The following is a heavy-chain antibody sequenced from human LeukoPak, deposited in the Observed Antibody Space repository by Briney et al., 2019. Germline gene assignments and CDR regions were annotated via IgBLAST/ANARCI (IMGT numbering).Heavy chain of an antibody. D-gene: IGHD3-22*01. Sequence: GASVKVSCKASGGTFSSYAISWVRQAPGQGLEWVGRIIPILGIANYAQKFQGRVTITADKSTSTAYMELSSLRSEDTAVYYCARGIAPYYYDSSGYPFDYWGQGTLVTVSS. CDR2: IIPILGIA. V-gene: IGHV1-69*04. CDR3: ARGIAPYYYDSSGYPFDY. J-gene: IGHJ4*02. CDR1: GGTFSSYA.